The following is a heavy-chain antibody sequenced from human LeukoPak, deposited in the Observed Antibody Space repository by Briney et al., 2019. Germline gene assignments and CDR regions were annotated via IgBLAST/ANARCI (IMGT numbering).Heavy chain of an antibody. D-gene: IGHD6-19*01. Sequence: SETLSLTCAVYGGSFSGYYWSWIRQPPGKGLEWIGEINHSGSTNYNPSLKSRVTISVDTSKNQFSLTLSSVTAADTAVYYCAGCRTAVAAPFDYWGQGTLVTVSS. CDR1: GGSFSGYY. CDR2: INHSGST. V-gene: IGHV4-34*01. J-gene: IGHJ4*02. CDR3: AGCRTAVAAPFDY.